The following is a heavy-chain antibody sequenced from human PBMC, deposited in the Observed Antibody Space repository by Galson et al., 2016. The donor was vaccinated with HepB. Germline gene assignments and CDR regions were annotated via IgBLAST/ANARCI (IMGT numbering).Heavy chain of an antibody. J-gene: IGHJ4*02. CDR1: GGFLSGYY. CDR3: ARIPRGRSYYIPGFDH. D-gene: IGHD1-26*01. CDR2: INHSGST. Sequence: ETLSLTCAVYGGFLSGYYWSWIRQPPGKGLEWIGEINHSGSTNYNPSLKRRVIISVDTSKNQFSLKLSFVTAADTAVYYCARIPRGRSYYIPGFDHWGQGTLVTVSS. V-gene: IGHV4-34*01.